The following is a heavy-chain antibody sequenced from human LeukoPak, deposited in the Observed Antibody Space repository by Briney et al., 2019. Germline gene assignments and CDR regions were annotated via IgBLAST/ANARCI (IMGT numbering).Heavy chain of an antibody. J-gene: IGHJ6*02. Sequence: ASVKVSCKASGYTFTSYGISWVRQAPGQGLEWMGWISAYNGNTNYAQKLQGRATMTTDTSTSTAYMELRSLRSDDTAVYYCAREGGGIHYYGMDVWGQGTTVTVSS. CDR1: GYTFTSYG. V-gene: IGHV1-18*01. CDR2: ISAYNGNT. D-gene: IGHD6-13*01. CDR3: AREGGGIHYYGMDV.